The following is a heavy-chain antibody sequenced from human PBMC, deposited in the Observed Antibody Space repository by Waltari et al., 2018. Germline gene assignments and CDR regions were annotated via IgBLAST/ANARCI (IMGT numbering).Heavy chain of an antibody. D-gene: IGHD6-13*01. CDR2: IRSKPNNYAT. V-gene: IGHV3-73*01. CDR1: GFTFSGST. CDR3: TGGAVTGTDF. Sequence: EVQVVESGGGLVKRGGSLDLSCATAGFTFSGSTIHWVRQTSGKGLEWIGRIRSKPNNYATRYTASVEGRFTISRDDSENTAYLQMSSLMTEDTAVYYCTGGAVTGTDFWGQGTLVTVSS. J-gene: IGHJ4*02.